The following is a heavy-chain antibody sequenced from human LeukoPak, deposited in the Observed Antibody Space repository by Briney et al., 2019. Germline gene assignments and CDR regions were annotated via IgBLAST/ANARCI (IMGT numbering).Heavy chain of an antibody. CDR2: IYYSGST. Sequence: SETLSLTCSVSGGSISSYYWSWIRQPPGKGLEWIGYIYYSGSTNYNPSLKSRVTISVDTSKNQFSLKLSSVTAADTAVYYCAREDGDPGGWYFDLWGRGTLVTVSS. V-gene: IGHV4-59*01. CDR1: GGSISSYY. CDR3: AREDGDPGGWYFDL. D-gene: IGHD4-17*01. J-gene: IGHJ2*01.